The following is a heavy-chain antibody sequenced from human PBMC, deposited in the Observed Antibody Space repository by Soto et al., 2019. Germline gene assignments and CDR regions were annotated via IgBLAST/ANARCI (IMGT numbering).Heavy chain of an antibody. D-gene: IGHD3-9*01. CDR2: IVPLLGPE. J-gene: IGHJ4*02. CDR3: AIGIECRTGCHSFDS. Sequence: QVRLVQSGPEVRKPGFAVKVSCKASGGIFTTSAISWVRRAPGQGLEWMGGIVPLLGPEKYAPKSQGRLMITEAESTRTFYMELGSLSSEDTAVYYCAIGIECRTGCHSFDSWGQGTLVTVSS. CDR1: GGIFTTSA. V-gene: IGHV1-69*01.